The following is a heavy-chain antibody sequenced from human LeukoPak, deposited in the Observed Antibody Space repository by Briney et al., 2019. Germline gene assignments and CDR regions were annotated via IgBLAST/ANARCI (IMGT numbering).Heavy chain of an antibody. Sequence: SETLSLTCTVSGGSISSYYWSWIRQPPGKGQEWIGYIYYSGSTNYNPSLKSRVTISVDTSKNQFSLKLSSVTAADTAVYYCARATDGSSYYRIDYFDYWGQGTLVTVSS. CDR3: ARATDGSSYYRIDYFDY. J-gene: IGHJ4*02. V-gene: IGHV4-59*01. D-gene: IGHD1-26*01. CDR2: IYYSGST. CDR1: GGSISSYY.